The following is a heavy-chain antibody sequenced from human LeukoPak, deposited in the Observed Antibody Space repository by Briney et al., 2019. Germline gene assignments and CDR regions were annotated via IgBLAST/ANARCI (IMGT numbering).Heavy chain of an antibody. CDR1: GGSISSYY. V-gene: IGHV4-59*01. CDR2: IYYRGGT. Sequence: PSETLSLTCTVSGGSISSYYWSWIRQPPGKGLEWIGYIYYRGGTNYNPSLKSRVTISVDTSKNQFSLKLTSVTAADTAVYYCATVVAYSGYDTFDYWGQGTLVTVSS. J-gene: IGHJ4*02. CDR3: ATVVAYSGYDTFDY. D-gene: IGHD5-12*01.